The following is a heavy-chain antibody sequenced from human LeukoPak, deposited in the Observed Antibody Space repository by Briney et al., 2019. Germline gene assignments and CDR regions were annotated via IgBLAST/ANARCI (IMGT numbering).Heavy chain of an antibody. CDR2: INNGGDRT. V-gene: IGHV3-23*01. CDR1: GFTFSNCA. D-gene: IGHD3-10*01. Sequence: GGSLRLSCVASGFTFSNCAMTWVRQAPGKGLEWVSDINNGGDRTTYADSVKGRFTISRDNSKNTLYLQMHSLRADDTALYYCARYHSGSGNYRALDYWGQGSLVTVSS. CDR3: ARYHSGSGNYRALDY. J-gene: IGHJ4*02.